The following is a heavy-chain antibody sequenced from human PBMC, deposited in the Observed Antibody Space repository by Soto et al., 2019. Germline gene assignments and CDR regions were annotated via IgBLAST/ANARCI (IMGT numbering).Heavy chain of an antibody. J-gene: IGHJ4*02. CDR2: ISDTTNYR. CDR1: GFTFTRYS. V-gene: IGHV3-21*06. Sequence: GSLRLSCAASGFTFTRYSMNLVRQAPGKGLEWVATISDTTNYRYDGSFMKGRFTISKDNTKNSLHLEMNLLRAEDTSVYYCAREYETLTSTFDYWGQGTLVTVSS. CDR3: AREYETLTSTFDY. D-gene: IGHD3-3*01.